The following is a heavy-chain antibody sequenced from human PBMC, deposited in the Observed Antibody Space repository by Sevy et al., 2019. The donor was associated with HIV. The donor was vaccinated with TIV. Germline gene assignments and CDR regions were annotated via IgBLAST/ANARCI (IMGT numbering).Heavy chain of an antibody. CDR1: GGSITSLY. D-gene: IGHD1-26*01. CDR3: AGENAWGRGYS. Sequence: SETLSLTCTVSGGSITSLYWNWIRQPPGKGLEWIANIYYNGHINCNPSLKSRVTLSLDTSKNQFYLRLCSVTAAYTAMYYCAGENAWGRGYSWGQGTLVTVSS. J-gene: IGHJ4*02. V-gene: IGHV4-59*08. CDR2: IYYNGHI.